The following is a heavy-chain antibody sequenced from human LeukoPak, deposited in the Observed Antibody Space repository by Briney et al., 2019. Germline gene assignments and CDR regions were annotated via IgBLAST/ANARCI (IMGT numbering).Heavy chain of an antibody. D-gene: IGHD1/OR15-1a*01. CDR3: ARDLTWNTADY. J-gene: IGHJ4*02. CDR2: INIDGTTT. CDR1: GFTFTSHW. Sequence: PGGTLRLSCAPSGFTFTSHWMHCVRQAPGKGLVWVSGINIDGTTTGYADSVRGRFTISRDNANSTLYLQMTGLRAEDTAVYYCARDLTWNTADYWGQGTLVTVPS. V-gene: IGHV3-74*01.